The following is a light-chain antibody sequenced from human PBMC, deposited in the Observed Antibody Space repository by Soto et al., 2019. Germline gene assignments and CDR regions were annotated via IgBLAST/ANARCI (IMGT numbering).Light chain of an antibody. CDR3: QQYNNWPFS. CDR1: ERIYSAY. J-gene: IGKJ5*01. V-gene: IGKV3D-15*01. Sequence: EVVLTQSPGTLSLSRGERATLSCRASERIYSAYLGWYQQKPGQSPRLLIYDASKRATGIPARFSGSGSGTDFTLTISGLQSEDFALYYCQQYNNWPFSFGPGTRLEIK. CDR2: DAS.